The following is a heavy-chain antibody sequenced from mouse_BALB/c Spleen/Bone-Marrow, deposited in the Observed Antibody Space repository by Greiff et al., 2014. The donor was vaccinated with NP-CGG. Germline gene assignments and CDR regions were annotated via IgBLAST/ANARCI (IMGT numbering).Heavy chain of an antibody. CDR3: ARSLSRYAMDY. CDR2: IYPGNVNT. CDR1: GYTFTSYY. Sequence: QVQLQQSEPELVKPGASVRISCKASGYTFTSYYIHWVKQRPGQGLEWIGWIYPGNVNTKYNEKFKGKATLTADKSSSTAYMQLSSLTSEDSAVYFCARSLSRYAMDYWGQGTSVTVSS. V-gene: IGHV1S56*01. D-gene: IGHD6-2*01. J-gene: IGHJ4*01.